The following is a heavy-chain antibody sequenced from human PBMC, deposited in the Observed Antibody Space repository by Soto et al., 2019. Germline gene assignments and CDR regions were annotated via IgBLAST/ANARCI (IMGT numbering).Heavy chain of an antibody. CDR2: IYYSGST. CDR1: GGSVSSGSYY. V-gene: IGHV4-61*01. CDR3: ARTLNYYDSSGDDDY. D-gene: IGHD3-22*01. J-gene: IGHJ4*02. Sequence: PSETLSLTCTVSGGSVSSGSYYWSWIRQPPGKGLEWIGYIYYSGSTNYNPSLKSRVTISVDTSKNQFPLKLSSVTAADTAVYYCARTLNYYDSSGDDDYWGQGTLVTVSS.